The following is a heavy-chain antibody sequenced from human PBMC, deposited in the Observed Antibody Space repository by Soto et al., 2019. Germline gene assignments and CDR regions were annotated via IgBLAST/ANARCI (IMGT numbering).Heavy chain of an antibody. V-gene: IGHV3-30*18. D-gene: IGHD6-6*01. CDR3: AKDGEYSSSSRPFDY. J-gene: IGHJ4*02. CDR2: ISYDGSNK. CDR1: GFTFSSYG. Sequence: GSLRLSCAASGFTFSSYGMHWVRQAPGKGLEWVAVISYDGSNKYYADSVKGRFTISRDNSKNTLYLQMNSLRAEDTAVYYCAKDGEYSSSSRPFDYWGQGTLVTVSS.